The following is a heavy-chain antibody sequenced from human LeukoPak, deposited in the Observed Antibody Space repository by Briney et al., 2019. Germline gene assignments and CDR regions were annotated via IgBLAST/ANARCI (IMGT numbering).Heavy chain of an antibody. CDR1: GFTFSSYS. V-gene: IGHV3-21*01. Sequence: PGGSLRLSCAASGFTFSSYSLNWVRQAPGRGLEWVSSISSSSSYIYYADSVKGRFTISRDNAKNSLYLQMNSLRAEDTAVYYCARKLKWELYYFDYWGQGTLVTVSS. D-gene: IGHD1-26*01. CDR2: ISSSSSYI. CDR3: ARKLKWELYYFDY. J-gene: IGHJ4*02.